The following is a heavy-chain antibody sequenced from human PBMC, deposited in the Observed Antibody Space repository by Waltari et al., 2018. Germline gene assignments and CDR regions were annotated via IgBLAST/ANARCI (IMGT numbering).Heavy chain of an antibody. CDR2: LYHSGST. CDR1: GGSIRSSNW. D-gene: IGHD1-26*01. CDR3: AKNCDSRSCFDY. Sequence: QVQLQESGPGLVKPSGTLSLTCAVSGGSIRSSNWWRWVRQPPGKGLEWIGELYHSGSTNYNPSLKSRLTISIDKSKNQFSLKLSSVTAADTAVYYCAKNCDSRSCFDYWGQGTLVTVSS. V-gene: IGHV4-4*02. J-gene: IGHJ4*02.